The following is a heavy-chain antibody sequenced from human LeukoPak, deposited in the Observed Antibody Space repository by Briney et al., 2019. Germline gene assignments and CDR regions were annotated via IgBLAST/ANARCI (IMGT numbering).Heavy chain of an antibody. CDR1: GGSISSYY. J-gene: IGHJ4*02. CDR2: IYYSGST. D-gene: IGHD6-19*01. Sequence: PSETLSLTCTVSGGSISSYYWSWIRQPPGKGLEWIGYIYYSGSTNYSPSLKSRVTISVDTSKNQFSLKLSSVTAADTAVYYCARAVAGRPHFDYWGQGTLVTVSS. CDR3: ARAVAGRPHFDY. V-gene: IGHV4-59*08.